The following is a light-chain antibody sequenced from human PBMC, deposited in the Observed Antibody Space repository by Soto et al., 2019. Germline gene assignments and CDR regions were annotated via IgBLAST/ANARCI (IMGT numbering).Light chain of an antibody. CDR1: SSDVGGYNY. CDR3: SAYISTDPPHV. CDR2: DVS. Sequence: QSALTQPASVSGSPGQSITISCTGASSDVGGYNYVSWYQQHPGKAPKLIIYDVSYRPSGVSDRFSGSKSGNPASLTISGLQAEDEADYHCSAYISTDPPHVFGTGTKLTAL. V-gene: IGLV2-14*03. J-gene: IGLJ1*01.